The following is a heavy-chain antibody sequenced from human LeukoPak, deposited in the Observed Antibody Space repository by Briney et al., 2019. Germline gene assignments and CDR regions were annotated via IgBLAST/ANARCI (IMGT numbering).Heavy chain of an antibody. CDR3: ARDDEYSSSYPYYFDY. V-gene: IGHV3-21*01. CDR1: GFTFSSYS. CDR2: ISRSSSYI. Sequence: GGSLRLSCAASGFTFSSYSMNWVRQAPGKGLEWVSSISRSSSYIYYADSVKGRFTISRDNAKNSLYLQMNSLRAEDTAVYYCARDDEYSSSYPYYFDYWGQGTLVTVSS. J-gene: IGHJ4*02. D-gene: IGHD6-13*01.